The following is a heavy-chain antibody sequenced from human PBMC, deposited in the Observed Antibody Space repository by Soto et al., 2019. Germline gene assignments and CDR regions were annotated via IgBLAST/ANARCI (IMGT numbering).Heavy chain of an antibody. J-gene: IGHJ4*02. CDR1: GGSISTYY. D-gene: IGHD3-9*01. CDR3: GRPYLTGYFLPGY. CDR2: IYYSGSS. Sequence: SDTLSVTWTVSGGSISTYYWSWIRQPPGKGLEWIGYIYYSGSSNYNPSLKSRVTISVDTSKDQFSLKLTSVTAADTAVYYCGRPYLTGYFLPGYWGQGTLVTVSS. V-gene: IGHV4-59*08.